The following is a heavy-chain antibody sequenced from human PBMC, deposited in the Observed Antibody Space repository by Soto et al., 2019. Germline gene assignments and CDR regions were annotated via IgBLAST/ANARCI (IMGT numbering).Heavy chain of an antibody. Sequence: LSLTCAVSGGSISSGGYSWSWIRQPPGKGLEWIGYIYHSGSTYYNPSLKGRFTISRDNAKNFLYLQMNSLRPEDTALYYCAKDKSNGMDVWGQGTTVTVSS. CDR1: GGSISSGGYS. CDR2: IYHSGST. J-gene: IGHJ6*02. V-gene: IGHV4-30-2*01. CDR3: AKDKSNGMDV.